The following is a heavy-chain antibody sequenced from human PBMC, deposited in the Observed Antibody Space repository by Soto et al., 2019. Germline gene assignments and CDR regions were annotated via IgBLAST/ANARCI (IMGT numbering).Heavy chain of an antibody. J-gene: IGHJ5*02. D-gene: IGHD3-3*01. CDR1: GYTFNTYG. CDR3: ARDPHEFWTSYWFDP. CDR2: ISAYDGKT. V-gene: IGHV1-18*01. Sequence: ASVKVSCKTSGYTFNTYGINWVRQAPGQGPELMGWISAYDGKTTYAEKFQGRVTLTTDTSTSTAYMELRSLRSDDTAIYYCARDPHEFWTSYWFDPWGQGTPVTVSS.